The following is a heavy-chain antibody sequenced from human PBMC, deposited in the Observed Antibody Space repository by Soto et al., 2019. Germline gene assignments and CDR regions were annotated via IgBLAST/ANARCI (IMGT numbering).Heavy chain of an antibody. Sequence: GGSLRLSCAASGFTFSSYGMHWVRQAPGKGLEWVAVISYDGSNKYYADSVKGRFTISRDNSKNTLYLQMNSLRAEDTAVYYCAKITEAESYYYGMDVWGQGTTVTVSS. CDR1: GFTFSSYG. CDR3: AKITEAESYYYGMDV. V-gene: IGHV3-30*18. CDR2: ISYDGSNK. D-gene: IGHD3-16*01. J-gene: IGHJ6*02.